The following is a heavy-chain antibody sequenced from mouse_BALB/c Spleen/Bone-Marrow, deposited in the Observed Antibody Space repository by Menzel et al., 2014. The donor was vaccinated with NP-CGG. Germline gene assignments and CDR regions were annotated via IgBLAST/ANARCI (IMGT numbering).Heavy chain of an antibody. D-gene: IGHD1-1*01. Sequence: VQLKESGPELVKPGASVKISCKASGYSFTGYFMNWVIQSHGKSLEWIGRINPYNGDSFYNQKFKGKATLTVDKSSSTAHMELRSLASEDSAVYYCARVTTDWYFDVWGAGTTVTASS. CDR1: GYSFTGYF. V-gene: IGHV1-20*02. J-gene: IGHJ1*01. CDR2: INPYNGDS. CDR3: ARVTTDWYFDV.